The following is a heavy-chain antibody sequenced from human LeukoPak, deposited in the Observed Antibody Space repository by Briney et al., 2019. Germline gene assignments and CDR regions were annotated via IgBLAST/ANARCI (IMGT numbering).Heavy chain of an antibody. CDR1: GYTFTIYG. V-gene: IGHV1-18*01. J-gene: IGHJ5*02. CDR3: ARVFGNVAAAGIDATLPQYNWFDP. CDR2: ISAYNGNT. Sequence: GASVKVSCKASGYTFTIYGISWVRQAPGQGLEWMGWISAYNGNTNYAQKLQGRVTMTTDTSTSTAYMELRSLRSDDTAVYYCARVFGNVAAAGIDATLPQYNWFDPWGQGTLVTVCS. D-gene: IGHD6-13*01.